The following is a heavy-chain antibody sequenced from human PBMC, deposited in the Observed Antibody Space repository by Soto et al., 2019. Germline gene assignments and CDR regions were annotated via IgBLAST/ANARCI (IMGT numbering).Heavy chain of an antibody. CDR2: IYHSGST. D-gene: IGHD4-17*01. V-gene: IGHV4-30-2*01. CDR1: GGSISSGGYS. CDR3: ARANGAYGHVANYYYGMDV. J-gene: IGHJ6*02. Sequence: SDTLSLTCAVSGGSISSGGYSWSWIRQPPGKGLEWIGYIYHSGSTYYNPSLKSRVTISVDRSKSQFSLKLSSVTAADTAVYYCARANGAYGHVANYYYGMDVWGQGTTVPVSS.